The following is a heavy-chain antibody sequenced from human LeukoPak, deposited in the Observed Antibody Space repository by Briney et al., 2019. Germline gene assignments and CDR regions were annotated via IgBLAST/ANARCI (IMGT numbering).Heavy chain of an antibody. CDR3: AKDRHDAFDI. CDR2: ISYDGSNK. J-gene: IGHJ3*02. V-gene: IGHV3-30-3*01. CDR1: GFTFSSYA. Sequence: GGSLRLSCAASGFTFSSYAMHWVRQAPGKGLEWVAVISYDGSNKYYADSVKGRFTISRDNSKNTLYLQMNSLRAEDTAVYYCAKDRHDAFDIWGQGTMVTVSS.